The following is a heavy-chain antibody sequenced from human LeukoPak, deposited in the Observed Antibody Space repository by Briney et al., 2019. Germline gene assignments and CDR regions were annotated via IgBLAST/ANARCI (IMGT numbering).Heavy chain of an antibody. CDR3: ARDLGWISDYDSSDPIAAFDI. CDR1: GFTFSDYY. Sequence: GGSLRLSCAASGFTFSDYYMSWIRQAPVKGLEWVSYISSSGSTIYYADSVKGRFTISRDNAKNSLYLQMNSLRAEDTAVYYCARDLGWISDYDSSDPIAAFDIWGQGTMVTVSS. D-gene: IGHD3-22*01. V-gene: IGHV3-11*01. J-gene: IGHJ3*02. CDR2: ISSSGSTI.